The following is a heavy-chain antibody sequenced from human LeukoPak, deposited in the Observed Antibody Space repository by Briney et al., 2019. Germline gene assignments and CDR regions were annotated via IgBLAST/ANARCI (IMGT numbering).Heavy chain of an antibody. CDR2: IIPIFGTA. Sequence: SVKVSCKASGGTFSSYAISWVRQAPGQGLEWMGGIIPIFGTANYAQKFQGRVTITADESTSTAYMELSSLRSEDTAVYYCARDPRGTTFGGVIVDLYWFDPWGQGTLVTVSS. CDR3: ARDPRGTTFGGVIVDLYWFDP. D-gene: IGHD3-16*02. J-gene: IGHJ5*02. CDR1: GGTFSSYA. V-gene: IGHV1-69*13.